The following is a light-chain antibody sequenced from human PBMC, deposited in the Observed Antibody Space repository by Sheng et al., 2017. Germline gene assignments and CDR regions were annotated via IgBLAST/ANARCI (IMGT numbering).Light chain of an antibody. Sequence: SYELTQPPSLSVSPGQTARITCSGDALPDQYAYWYQQKPGQAPILVIYKDTERPSGIPARFSGSTSGTTVTLTISGVQAEDEADYYCQSADSTSPVLFGGGTKLTVL. CDR1: ALPDQY. CDR2: KDT. V-gene: IGLV3-25*03. J-gene: IGLJ2*01. CDR3: QSADSTSPVL.